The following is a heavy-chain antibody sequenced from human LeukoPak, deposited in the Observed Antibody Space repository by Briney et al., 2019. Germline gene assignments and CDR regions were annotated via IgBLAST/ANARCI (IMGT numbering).Heavy chain of an antibody. CDR1: GGSISSSSYY. V-gene: IGHV4-39*07. J-gene: IGHJ6*03. CDR2: IYYSGST. CDR3: ARVGIAVAGTGISRYYYYYYMDV. Sequence: PSETLSLTCTVSGGSISSSSYYWGWIRQPPGKGLEWIGSIYYSGSTYYNPSLKSRVTMSVDTSKNQFSLKLSSVTAADTAVYYCARVGIAVAGTGISRYYYYYYMDVWGKGTTVTISS. D-gene: IGHD6-19*01.